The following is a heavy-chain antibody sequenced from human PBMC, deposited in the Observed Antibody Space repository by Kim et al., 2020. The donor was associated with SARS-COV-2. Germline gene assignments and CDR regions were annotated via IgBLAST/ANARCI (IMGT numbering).Heavy chain of an antibody. V-gene: IGHV1-46*01. D-gene: IGHD3-10*01. Sequence: ASVKVSCKASGYTFTSYFMHWVRQAPGQGLEWMGVINPTGGSTSYAQKFQGRVTMTRDTSTSTVYMELSSLRPEDTAVYYCARRRGGVRAEYYFDYWGQGTLVTVSS. CDR3: ARRRGGVRAEYYFDY. J-gene: IGHJ4*02. CDR1: GYTFTSYF. CDR2: INPTGGST.